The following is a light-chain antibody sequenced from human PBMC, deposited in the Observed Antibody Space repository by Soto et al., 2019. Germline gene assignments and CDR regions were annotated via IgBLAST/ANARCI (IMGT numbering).Light chain of an antibody. J-gene: IGKJ1*01. CDR2: GAS. Sequence: EIVMTQSPATLSVSPGERATLSCRASQSVSSNLAWYQQKPGQAPRLLIYGASTRATGIPARFSGSGSGTEFTLSISSLQSEDFAVYYCQQDNNWSPMAFGQGIMVEIK. V-gene: IGKV3-15*01. CDR3: QQDNNWSPMA. CDR1: QSVSSN.